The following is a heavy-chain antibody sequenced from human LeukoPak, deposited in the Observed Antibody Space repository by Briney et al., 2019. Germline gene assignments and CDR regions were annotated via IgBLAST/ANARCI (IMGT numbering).Heavy chain of an antibody. J-gene: IGHJ4*02. Sequence: GASVTVSCKASGYTFTVFYMQWVRQAPGQGLEWMAWINPNSGGTYSAQKFQGRVTMTRDTSTSTAYMELRSLRSDDTAVYYCARDGHYGSGHVDYWGQGTLVTVSS. CDR3: ARDGHYGSGHVDY. CDR1: GYTFTVFY. V-gene: IGHV1-2*02. D-gene: IGHD3-10*01. CDR2: INPNSGGT.